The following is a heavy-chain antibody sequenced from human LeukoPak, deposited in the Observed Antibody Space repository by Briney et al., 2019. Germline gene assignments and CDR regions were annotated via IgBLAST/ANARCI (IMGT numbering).Heavy chain of an antibody. D-gene: IGHD2-15*01. CDR2: INPNSGGT. J-gene: IGHJ3*02. CDR3: ARDWRYCSGGSCSDDAFDI. Sequence: GASVKVSCKASGYTFTGYYMHWVRQAPGQGLEWMGWINPNSGGTNYAQKFQGRVTMTRDTSISTAYMELSRLRSDDTAVYYCARDWRYCSGGSCSDDAFDIWGQGTMVTVSS. V-gene: IGHV1-2*02. CDR1: GYTFTGYY.